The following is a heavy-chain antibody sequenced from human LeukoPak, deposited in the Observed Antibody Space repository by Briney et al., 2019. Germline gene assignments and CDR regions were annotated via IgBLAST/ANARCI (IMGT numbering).Heavy chain of an antibody. CDR2: IWYDGSNK. CDR1: GFTFSGYG. J-gene: IGHJ4*02. D-gene: IGHD3-22*01. CDR3: ARGDSSGYFDY. V-gene: IGHV3-33*01. Sequence: PGRSLRLSCEASGFTFSGYGMHWVRQAPGKGLEWVAVIWYDGSNKYYADSVKGRLTISRDNSKNTLYLQMNSLRAEDTAVYYCARGDSSGYFDYWGQGTLVTVSS.